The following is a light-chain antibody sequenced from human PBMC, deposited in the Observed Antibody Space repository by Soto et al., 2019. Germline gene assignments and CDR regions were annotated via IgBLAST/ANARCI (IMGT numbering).Light chain of an antibody. CDR1: YSNLGTNY. Sequence: QSVLTQPPSVSAAPGQKVTISCFGSYSNLGTNYVSWYQQLPGTAPRLLIYDDNKRPSEIPDRFSASKSGTSATLAITGLQAGDEADYYCGTWDSGSEVFGGGTKLTVL. CDR3: GTWDSGSEV. CDR2: DDN. J-gene: IGLJ3*02. V-gene: IGLV1-51*01.